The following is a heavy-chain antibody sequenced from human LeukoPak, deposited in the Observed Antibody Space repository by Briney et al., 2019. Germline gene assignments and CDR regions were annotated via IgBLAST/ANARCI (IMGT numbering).Heavy chain of an antibody. D-gene: IGHD4-17*01. V-gene: IGHV3-53*01. CDR3: ARAEFYGGYLSTYDY. J-gene: IGHJ4*02. Sequence: GGSLRLSCAASGFTVSSNYMGWVRQAPGKGLEWVSVIYSGGSTYYADSVKGRFTISRDNSKNTLYLQMNSLRAEDTAVYYCARAEFYGGYLSTYDYWGQGTLVTVSS. CDR1: GFTVSSNY. CDR2: IYSGGST.